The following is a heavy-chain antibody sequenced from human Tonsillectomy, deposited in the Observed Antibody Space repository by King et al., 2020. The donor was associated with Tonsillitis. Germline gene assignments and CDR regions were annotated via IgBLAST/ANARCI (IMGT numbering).Heavy chain of an antibody. V-gene: IGHV3-23*04. J-gene: IGHJ4*02. CDR3: AKDWFQVNDGAY. Sequence: VQLVESGGGLVQPGGSLRLSCAASGFTFSSYAMSWVRQAPGEGLEWVASIGKRREERYSDSVKGRFIISRDNARNTVYLQLNSLTAEDTATYYCAKDWFQVNDGAYWGQGTLVTVSS. CDR1: GFTFSSYA. CDR2: IGKRREE. D-gene: IGHD3-10*01.